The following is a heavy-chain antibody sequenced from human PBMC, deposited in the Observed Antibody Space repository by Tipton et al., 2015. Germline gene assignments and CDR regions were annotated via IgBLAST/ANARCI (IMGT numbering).Heavy chain of an antibody. CDR1: GYTFTGYY. Sequence: QSGAEVKKPGASVKLSCETSGYTFTGYYMHWVRQAPGQGLEWMGWMNPDSGNTGYAQKFQGRVTMTRNTPISTAYMELSSLRSEDTAVYYCARGGDSSNWYEGGPDYWGQGTLVTVSS. D-gene: IGHD6-13*01. V-gene: IGHV1-8*02. CDR2: MNPDSGNT. CDR3: ARGGDSSNWYEGGPDY. J-gene: IGHJ4*02.